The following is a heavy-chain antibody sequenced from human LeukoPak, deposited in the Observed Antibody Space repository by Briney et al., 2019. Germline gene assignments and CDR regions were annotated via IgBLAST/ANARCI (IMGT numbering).Heavy chain of an antibody. Sequence: ASVKVSFKESGYTFTYYFMHWVRQAPGQGLEWMGWINPNSGGTHYAQKFQGRVTMTRDTSISTAYMELSRLRSDDTAVYYCARDPGYSSPGCVYWGQGTLVTVSS. CDR3: ARDPGYSSPGCVY. V-gene: IGHV1-2*02. CDR1: GYTFTYYF. CDR2: INPNSGGT. D-gene: IGHD5-18*01. J-gene: IGHJ4*02.